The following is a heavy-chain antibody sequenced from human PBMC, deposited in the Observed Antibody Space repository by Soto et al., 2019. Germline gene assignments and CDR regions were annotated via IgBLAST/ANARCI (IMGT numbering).Heavy chain of an antibody. CDR2: IYYSGST. CDR3: ARHNYGSGSTYFDY. Sequence: PSETLSLTCTVSGGSIRSYDWSWIRQPPGKGLEWIGYIYYSGSTNYNPSLKSRVTISVDTSKNQFSLKLNSMTAADTAVYYCARHNYGSGSTYFDYWGQGTLVTVSS. V-gene: IGHV4-59*08. D-gene: IGHD3-10*01. CDR1: GGSIRSYD. J-gene: IGHJ4*02.